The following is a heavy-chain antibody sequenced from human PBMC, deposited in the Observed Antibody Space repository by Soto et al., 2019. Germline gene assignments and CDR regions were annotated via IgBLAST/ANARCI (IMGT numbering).Heavy chain of an antibody. J-gene: IGHJ2*01. CDR3: ARVYGGGYCYYYWYFDL. CDR1: GGSISSGDYY. Sequence: QVQLQESGPGLVKPSQTLSLTCTVSGGSISSGDYYWSCIRQPPGKGLGRIGYIYYSGSTYYNPSLKSRVTISVDTSKNQFCLKLRLVTSADTVVYYCARVYGGGYCYYYWYFDLWGRDTLVTVSS. D-gene: IGHD2-21*02. V-gene: IGHV4-30-4*01. CDR2: IYYSGST.